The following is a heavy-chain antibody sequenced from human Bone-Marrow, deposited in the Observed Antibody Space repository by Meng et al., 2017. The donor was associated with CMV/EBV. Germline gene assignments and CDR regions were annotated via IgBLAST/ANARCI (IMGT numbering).Heavy chain of an antibody. CDR3: ARYCSSTSCYVWFDP. D-gene: IGHD2-2*01. Sequence: ASVKVSCKASGYTFTGYYIHWVRQAPGQGLEWMGWINPNSGGTNYAQKFQGRVTMTRDTSISTAYMELSRLRSDDTAVYYCARYCSSTSCYVWFDPWGQGTLVTVSS. V-gene: IGHV1-2*02. CDR1: GYTFTGYY. CDR2: INPNSGGT. J-gene: IGHJ5*02.